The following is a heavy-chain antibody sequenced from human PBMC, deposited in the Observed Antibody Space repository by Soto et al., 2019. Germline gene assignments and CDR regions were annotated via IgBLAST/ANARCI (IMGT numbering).Heavy chain of an antibody. CDR1: GYTFTGNY. Sequence: QVQLVQSGAEVKKPGASVKVSCKASGYTFTGNYIHWVRQAPGQGLEWMGWINPKSGITSYGQKFQGWVTMTRDTSLRTAYMELSRLRSDDTAVYYCARFETAFDYWGQGTLVTVSS. D-gene: IGHD3-9*01. CDR3: ARFETAFDY. J-gene: IGHJ4*02. CDR2: INPKSGIT. V-gene: IGHV1-2*04.